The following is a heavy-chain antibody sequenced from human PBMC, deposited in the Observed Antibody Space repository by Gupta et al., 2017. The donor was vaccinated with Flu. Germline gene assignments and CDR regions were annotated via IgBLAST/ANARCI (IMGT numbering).Heavy chain of an antibody. D-gene: IGHD3-16*01. Sequence: EVQLVESGGGLVQPGESLRLSCAASGFTFSSYDMHWVRQGAGKGLEWVSGIDFRGGTYYSGAVTGRFTISRENARNSLYLQMDSLTVGDTAVYYCVRKGPHANTYDCEALDVWGKGTTVTVSS. CDR3: VRKGPHANTYDCEALDV. J-gene: IGHJ6*04. V-gene: IGHV3-13*01. CDR2: IDFRGGT. CDR1: GFTFSSYD.